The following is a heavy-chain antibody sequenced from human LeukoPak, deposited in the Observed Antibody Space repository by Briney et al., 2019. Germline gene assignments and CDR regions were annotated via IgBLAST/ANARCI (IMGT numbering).Heavy chain of an antibody. Sequence: PSETLSLTCAVYGGSFSGYYWSWIRQPAGKGLEWIGRIYTSGSTNYNPSLKSRVTMSVDTSKNQFSLKLSSVTAADTAVYYCARVFAGIEYYFDYWGQGTLVTVSS. J-gene: IGHJ4*02. D-gene: IGHD6-13*01. CDR1: GGSFSGYY. V-gene: IGHV4-59*10. CDR2: IYTSGST. CDR3: ARVFAGIEYYFDY.